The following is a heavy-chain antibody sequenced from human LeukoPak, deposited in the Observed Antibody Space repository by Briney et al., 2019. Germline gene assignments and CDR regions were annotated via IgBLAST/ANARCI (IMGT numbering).Heavy chain of an antibody. CDR2: TYYRSKWYT. J-gene: IGHJ4*02. CDR3: ASLNTLPQCGGFDY. Sequence: SQTLSLTCAISGDSVSSNSAAWNRLRQSPSRGLEWPGRTYYRSKWYTDSAVAVKSRITINPETAKNQFSLQLTSVPPEDTAVYYCASLNTLPQCGGFDYWGQGTLVTVSS. D-gene: IGHD2-21*01. CDR1: GDSVSSNSAA. V-gene: IGHV6-1*01.